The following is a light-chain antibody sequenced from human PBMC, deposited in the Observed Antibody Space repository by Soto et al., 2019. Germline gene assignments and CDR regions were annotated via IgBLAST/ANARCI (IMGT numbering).Light chain of an antibody. CDR1: SSDVGGHNY. CDR3: SSYADSSTVV. CDR2: NVD. Sequence: QSALTQVASVSASPGQSITISCTGTSSDVGGHNYVSWYQQHPGNAPKLMIYNVDYRPSGISNRFSGSKSGNTASLTISGLHADDEAYYYCSSYADSSTVVFGGWTKLTVL. V-gene: IGLV2-14*03. J-gene: IGLJ2*01.